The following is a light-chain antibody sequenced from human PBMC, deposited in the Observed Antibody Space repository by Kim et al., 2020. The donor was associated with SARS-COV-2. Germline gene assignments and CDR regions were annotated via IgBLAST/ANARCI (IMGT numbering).Light chain of an antibody. CDR3: QTWGTGLRV. V-gene: IGLV4-69*01. J-gene: IGLJ3*02. Sequence: ASVKLTCTLSSGHSSYAIAWHQQQPEKGPRYLMILNSDGSHSRGDGIPDRFSGSSSGAERYLTISSLQSEDEADYYCQTWGTGLRVFGGGTQLTVL. CDR1: SGHSSYA. CDR2: LNSDGSH.